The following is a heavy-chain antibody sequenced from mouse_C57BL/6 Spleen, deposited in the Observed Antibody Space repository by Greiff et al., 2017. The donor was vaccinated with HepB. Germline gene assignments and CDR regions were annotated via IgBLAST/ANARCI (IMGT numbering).Heavy chain of an antibody. CDR3: AREGDGVRFAY. J-gene: IGHJ3*01. V-gene: IGHV5-4*01. D-gene: IGHD2-3*01. CDR2: ISDGGSYT. Sequence: EVHLVESGGGLVKPGGSLKLSCAASGFTFSSYAMSWVRQTPEKRLEWVATISDGGSYTYYPDNVKGRFTISRDNAKNNLYLQMSHLKSEDTAMYYCAREGDGVRFAYWGQGTLVTVSA. CDR1: GFTFSSYA.